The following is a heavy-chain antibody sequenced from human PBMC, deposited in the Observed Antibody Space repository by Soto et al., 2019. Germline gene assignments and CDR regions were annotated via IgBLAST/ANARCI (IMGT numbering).Heavy chain of an antibody. J-gene: IGHJ4*02. Sequence: QVQLQEAGPGLVRSSETLSLTCTVSGASISSYFWSWIRQPPGKGLEWVAYVSYSGSPHYNPSLQSRFTVSVDTSKRQFSLEVTSLTAVDTAVYYCARGGPVQLWAFDYWGQGRLVTVSS. CDR2: VSYSGSP. V-gene: IGHV4-59*01. CDR3: ARGGPVQLWAFDY. CDR1: GASISSYF. D-gene: IGHD5-18*01.